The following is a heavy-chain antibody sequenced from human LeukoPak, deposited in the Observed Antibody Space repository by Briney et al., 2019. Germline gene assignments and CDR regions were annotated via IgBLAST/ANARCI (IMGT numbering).Heavy chain of an antibody. Sequence: PGGSLRLSCAASGFTVSSNYMSWVRQAPGKGLEWVSVIYSGGSTYYADSAKGRFTISRDNSKNTLYLQMNSLRAEDTAVYYCARESNYYDSSGYFIGAFDIWGQGTMVTVSS. CDR1: GFTVSSNY. CDR2: IYSGGST. J-gene: IGHJ3*02. V-gene: IGHV3-66*01. D-gene: IGHD3-22*01. CDR3: ARESNYYDSSGYFIGAFDI.